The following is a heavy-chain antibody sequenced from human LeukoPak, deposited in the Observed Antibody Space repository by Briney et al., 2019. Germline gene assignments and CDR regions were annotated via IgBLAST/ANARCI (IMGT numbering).Heavy chain of an antibody. CDR1: GFTFSSYS. V-gene: IGHV3-21*01. J-gene: IGHJ3*02. CDR3: ARDNSSGGGDAFDI. CDR2: ISSSSTDI. D-gene: IGHD6-25*01. Sequence: GGSLRLSCPASGFTFSSYSMNWVRQAPGKGLEWVSSISSSSTDIYYADSVKGRFTISRDNAKNSLYLQMNSLRAEDTAVYYCARDNSSGGGDAFDIWGQGTMVTVSS.